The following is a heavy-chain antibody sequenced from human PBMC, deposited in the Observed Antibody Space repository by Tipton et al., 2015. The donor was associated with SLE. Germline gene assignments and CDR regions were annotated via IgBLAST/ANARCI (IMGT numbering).Heavy chain of an antibody. J-gene: IGHJ4*02. CDR3: ARDPKY. V-gene: IGHV4-59*01. CDR2: IYYSGST. Sequence: TLSLTCTVSGGPISTYYWGWIRQPPGKGLELIGYIYYSGSTNYNPSLKSRVTISVDTSKNQFSLKLTSVTAADTAVYYCARDPKYWGQGTLVIVSS. CDR1: GGPISTYY.